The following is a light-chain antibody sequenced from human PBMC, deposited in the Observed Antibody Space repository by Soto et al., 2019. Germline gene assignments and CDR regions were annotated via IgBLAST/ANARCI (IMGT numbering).Light chain of an antibody. Sequence: EIVLTQSPGTLSLSSGERASLSCRASQSLTSSYLAWYQQKPGQAPRLLFYGASSRATGIPDRFSGSGSGTDFTLTISRLEPEDFAVYYCHQCYSSRTFGQGTRWIS. CDR1: QSLTSSY. V-gene: IGKV3-20*01. CDR2: GAS. CDR3: HQCYSSRT. J-gene: IGKJ1*01.